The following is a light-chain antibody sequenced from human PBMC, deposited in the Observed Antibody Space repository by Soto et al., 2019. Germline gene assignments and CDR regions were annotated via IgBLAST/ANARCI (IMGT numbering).Light chain of an antibody. CDR1: QSVASSY. Sequence: EIVLTQSPGTLSLSPGESATLSCRASQSVASSYFAWYQQKPGQAPRLLIYGASSRATGIPDRFSGRGSGTDFTLTISRLEPEDFAVYYCQHYEAFGQGTKVEIK. CDR3: QHYEA. V-gene: IGKV3-20*01. J-gene: IGKJ2*01. CDR2: GAS.